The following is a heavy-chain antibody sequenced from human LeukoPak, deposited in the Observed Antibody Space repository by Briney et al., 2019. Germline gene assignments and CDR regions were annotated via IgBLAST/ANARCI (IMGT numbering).Heavy chain of an antibody. D-gene: IGHD3-22*01. CDR1: GYTFTSYG. J-gene: IGHJ4*02. CDR3: ARVYYYERSGAFFDC. Sequence: AASVKVSCKASGYTFTSYGISWVRQAPGQGLEWMGWISAYNGNTNYAQKLQGRVTMTTDTSTSTAYMELRSLRSDDTAVYYCARVYYYERSGAFFDCWGQGTLVTLSS. V-gene: IGHV1-18*01. CDR2: ISAYNGNT.